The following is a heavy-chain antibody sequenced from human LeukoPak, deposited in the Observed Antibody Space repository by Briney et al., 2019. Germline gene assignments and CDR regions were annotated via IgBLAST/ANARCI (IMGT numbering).Heavy chain of an antibody. CDR1: GFSFSSYN. CDR2: ISTASNTR. D-gene: IGHD2-21*01. V-gene: IGHV3-48*01. Sequence: GGSLRLSCAASGFSFSSYNMSWVRQAPGKLLEWVSYISTASNTRYYADSVKGRFTISRDNAKNPLYLQMNTLRAEATPVYSCASPALWAPGEHWGQGTLVTVSS. J-gene: IGHJ1*01. CDR3: ASPALWAPGEH.